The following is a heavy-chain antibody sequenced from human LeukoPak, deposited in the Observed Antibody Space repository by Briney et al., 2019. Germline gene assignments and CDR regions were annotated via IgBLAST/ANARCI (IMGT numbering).Heavy chain of an antibody. CDR2: ISGRTSST. Sequence: PGGSLRLSCAASGFTFSTNAMTWVRQAPGKGLEWVSAISGRTSSTYYADSVKGRFTISRDNSKNTLYLQMNSLRAEDTAVYYCAKGYYGMDVWGQGTTVTVSS. CDR1: GFTFSTNA. V-gene: IGHV3-23*01. J-gene: IGHJ6*02. CDR3: AKGYYGMDV.